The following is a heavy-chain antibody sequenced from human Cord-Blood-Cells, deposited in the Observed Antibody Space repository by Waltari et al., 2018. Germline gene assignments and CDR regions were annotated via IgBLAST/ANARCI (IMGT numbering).Heavy chain of an antibody. V-gene: IGHV1-18*01. CDR1: GYTFTSYG. CDR3: ARDRRVRGVIPGSYYYYGMDV. J-gene: IGHJ6*02. Sequence: QVQLVQSGAEVKKPGASVKVSCKASGYTFTSYGISWVRQAPGQGLEWRGWIRAYNGNTNYEQKLQGRVTMTTDTATSTAYMELRSLRSDDTAVYYCARDRRVRGVIPGSYYYYGMDVWGQGTTVTVSS. D-gene: IGHD3-10*01. CDR2: IRAYNGNT.